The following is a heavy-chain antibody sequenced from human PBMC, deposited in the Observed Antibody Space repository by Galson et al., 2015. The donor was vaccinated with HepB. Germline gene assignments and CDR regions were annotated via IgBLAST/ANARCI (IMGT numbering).Heavy chain of an antibody. J-gene: IGHJ4*02. CDR3: AREEGVAVGTDTFDF. V-gene: IGHV1-18*01. D-gene: IGHD6-13*01. Sequence: SVKVSCKASGYSFTNYGITWVRQAPGQGLEWMGWISPYDGNTNYAQNFQGRVTMTTDTSTTTAFMELRGLRSDDTAVYYCAREEGVAVGTDTFDFWGQGTRLTVSS. CDR1: GYSFTNYG. CDR2: ISPYDGNT.